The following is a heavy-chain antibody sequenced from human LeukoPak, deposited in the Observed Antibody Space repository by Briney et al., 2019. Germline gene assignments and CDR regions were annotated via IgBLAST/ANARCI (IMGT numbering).Heavy chain of an antibody. Sequence: TSETLSLTCTVSDYSISSAYYWGWIRQPPGKGLEWIGSIYYSGSTYYNPSLKSRVTISVDTSKNQFSLKLSSVTAADTAVYYCARLDSSSIENWFDPWGQGTLVTVSS. CDR1: DYSISSAYY. D-gene: IGHD3-22*01. CDR3: ARLDSSSIENWFDP. J-gene: IGHJ5*02. V-gene: IGHV4-38-2*02. CDR2: IYYSGST.